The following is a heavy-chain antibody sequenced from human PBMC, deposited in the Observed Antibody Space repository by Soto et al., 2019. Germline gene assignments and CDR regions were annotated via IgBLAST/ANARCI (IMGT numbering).Heavy chain of an antibody. D-gene: IGHD6-19*01. J-gene: IGHJ4*02. CDR3: ARNLKYTSGWSRFWY. Sequence: ASVKVSCKASGYTFTSYGISWVQQAPGQGLEWMGWISAYNGNTNYAQKLQGRVTMTTDTSTSTAYMELRSLRSDDTAVYYCARNLKYTSGWSRFWYWGQGTLVTVSS. V-gene: IGHV1-18*01. CDR1: GYTFTSYG. CDR2: ISAYNGNT.